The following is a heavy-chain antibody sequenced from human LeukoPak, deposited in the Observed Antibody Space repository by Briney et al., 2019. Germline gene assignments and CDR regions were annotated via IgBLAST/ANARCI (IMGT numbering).Heavy chain of an antibody. V-gene: IGHV3-7*01. CDR1: GFTFSRYW. J-gene: IGHJ4*02. CDR2: IKQDGSEK. D-gene: IGHD6-6*01. CDR3: ARLIAAHTIYDY. Sequence: GGSLRLSCAASGFTFSRYWMSWVRQAPGKGLGWVASIKQDGSEKYYVDSVKGRFTISRDNAKNSLYLQMNSLRAEDTAVYYCARLIAAHTIYDYWGQGTLVTVSS.